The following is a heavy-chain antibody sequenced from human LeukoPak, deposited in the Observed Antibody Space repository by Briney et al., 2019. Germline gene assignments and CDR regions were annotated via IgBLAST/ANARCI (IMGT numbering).Heavy chain of an antibody. CDR1: GFTFSDYY. D-gene: IGHD3-9*01. V-gene: IGHV3-11*06. J-gene: IGHJ4*02. CDR2: ISSYTSYT. CDR3: ARATHYDILTGCTDFDY. Sequence: PGGSLRLSCAASGFTFSDYYMSWIRPAPGKGLEWVSYISSYTSYTNYADSVKGRFTISRDNAKNSLYLQMNSLRAEDTAVYYCARATHYDILTGCTDFDYWGQGTLVTVSS.